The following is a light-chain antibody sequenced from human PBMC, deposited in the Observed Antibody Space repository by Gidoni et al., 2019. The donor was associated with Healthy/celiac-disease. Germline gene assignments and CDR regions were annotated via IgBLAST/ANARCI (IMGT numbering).Light chain of an antibody. CDR3: QQLNSYPRT. Sequence: DIQLTQSPSFRSASVGDRVTITCRASQGISSYLAWYQPKPGKAPKLLIYAASTLQSGVPSRFSGSGSGTEFTLTISSLQPEDFATYYCQQLNSYPRTFGQGTRLEIK. V-gene: IGKV1-9*01. J-gene: IGKJ5*01. CDR1: QGISSY. CDR2: AAS.